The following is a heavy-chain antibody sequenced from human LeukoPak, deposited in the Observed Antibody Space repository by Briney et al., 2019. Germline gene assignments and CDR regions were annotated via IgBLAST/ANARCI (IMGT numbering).Heavy chain of an antibody. CDR2: ITWNSGNI. Sequence: GGSLRLSCAASGLSFGDYAMHWVRQAPGQGLEWVSGITWNSGNIGYADSVKGRFTISRDNAKNSLYLQMSSLRAEDTALYYCARDSNYYDSSGHEDYWGQGTLVTVSS. D-gene: IGHD3-22*01. CDR3: ARDSNYYDSSGHEDY. J-gene: IGHJ4*02. CDR1: GLSFGDYA. V-gene: IGHV3-9*01.